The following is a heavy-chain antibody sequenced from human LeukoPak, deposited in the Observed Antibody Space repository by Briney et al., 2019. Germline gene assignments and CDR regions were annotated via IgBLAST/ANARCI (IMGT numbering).Heavy chain of an antibody. CDR2: IKQDGSDT. V-gene: IGHV3-7*01. Sequence: PGGSLRLSCAGSGFTFGNSWMNWFRQAPGKGLEWVAHIKQDGSDTYVDSVKGRFTISRDIAKASLFLHMNSLTTEDSAVYYCAREHSSHFTWGQGTLVTVSS. J-gene: IGHJ4*02. CDR3: AREHSSHFT. CDR1: GFTFGNSW. D-gene: IGHD3-3*02.